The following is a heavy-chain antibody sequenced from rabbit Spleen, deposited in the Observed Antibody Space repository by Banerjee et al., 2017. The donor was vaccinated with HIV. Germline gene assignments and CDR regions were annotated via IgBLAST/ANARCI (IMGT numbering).Heavy chain of an antibody. D-gene: IGHD6-1*01. CDR3: ARENGTLGSAIDL. CDR1: GFTLSSYY. J-gene: IGHJ3*01. Sequence: QEHLKESGGGLVQPGGSLKLSCKASGFTLSSYYMNWVRQAPGKGLEWIACIYAGSSDWTYYATWAKGRFAISKTSSTTVTLQMTSLTAADTATYFCARENGTLGSAIDLWGQGTLVTVS. CDR2: IYAGSSDWT. V-gene: IGHV1S45*01.